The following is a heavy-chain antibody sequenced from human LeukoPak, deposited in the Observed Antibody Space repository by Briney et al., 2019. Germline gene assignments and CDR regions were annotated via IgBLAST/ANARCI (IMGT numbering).Heavy chain of an antibody. V-gene: IGHV3-30*04. CDR1: GFTFSMSS. CDR2: ISFDGANT. D-gene: IGHD6-13*01. CDR3: ARGRAGIAAAGFDY. J-gene: IGHJ4*02. Sequence: QPGGSLRLSCATSGFTFSMSSMHSVRLAPGKGLEWLAGISFDGANTFSGDSVKGRFSISRDNSKYTLYLQMNSLGLDDTAVYFCARGRAGIAAAGFDYWGQGTLVTVSS.